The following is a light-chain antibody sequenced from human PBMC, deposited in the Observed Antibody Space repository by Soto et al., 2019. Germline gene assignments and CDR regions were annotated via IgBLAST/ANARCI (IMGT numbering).Light chain of an antibody. V-gene: IGLV7-46*01. CDR2: DTT. CDR3: LLSYIATRSVV. CDR1: TGAVTSGHF. J-gene: IGLJ3*02. Sequence: QAVVTQEHSLTVSPGGTVTLTCASSTGAVTSGHFAYWFQQKPGQAPTTLIFDTTYRHSRTPARFSGSLLGDKAALTLSGAQPEDQADYYCLLSYIATRSVVFGGGTKLTVL.